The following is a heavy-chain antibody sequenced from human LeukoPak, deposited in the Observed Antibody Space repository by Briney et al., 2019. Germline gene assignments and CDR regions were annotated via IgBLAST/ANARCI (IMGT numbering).Heavy chain of an antibody. J-gene: IGHJ4*02. CDR2: IYYSGST. V-gene: IGHV4-30-4*08. CDR3: ARSDYYDSSGYYAFITYFDY. D-gene: IGHD3-22*01. Sequence: SWIRQPPGKGLEWIGYIYYSGSTYYNPSLKSRVTISVDTSKNQFFLKLSSVTAADTAVYYCARSDYYDSSGYYAFITYFDYWGQGTLVTVSS.